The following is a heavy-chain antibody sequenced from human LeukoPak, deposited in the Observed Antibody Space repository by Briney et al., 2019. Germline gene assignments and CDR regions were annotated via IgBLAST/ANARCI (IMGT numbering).Heavy chain of an antibody. V-gene: IGHV3-73*01. CDR1: GFTFGGSA. CDR3: AGPYDTTGHAFDY. Sequence: PGGSLRLSCAASGFTFGGSAMHWVRQASGKGPEWVGRIRTKGNDYATAYAASVKGRFTISRDDSKYTAYLQMNSLKTEDTAVYYCAGPYDTTGHAFDYWGRGTLVTVSS. D-gene: IGHD3-22*01. CDR2: IRTKGNDYAT. J-gene: IGHJ4*02.